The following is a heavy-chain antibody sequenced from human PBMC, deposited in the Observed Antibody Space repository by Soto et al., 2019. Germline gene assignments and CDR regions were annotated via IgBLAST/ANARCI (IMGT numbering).Heavy chain of an antibody. V-gene: IGHV3-23*01. CDR3: AREAVVTAAGNDAFAI. J-gene: IGHJ3*02. CDR2: ISSTGRST. D-gene: IGHD2-21*02. Sequence: GSLRLSCAGSGLTFSSYDRSWVRQAPGKGLEWVSQISSTGRSTKYADSVKGRFSISRDNSKNTLYLQMNSLKAEDTAIYYCAREAVVTAAGNDAFAIWGQGTMVTDSS. CDR1: GLTFSSYD.